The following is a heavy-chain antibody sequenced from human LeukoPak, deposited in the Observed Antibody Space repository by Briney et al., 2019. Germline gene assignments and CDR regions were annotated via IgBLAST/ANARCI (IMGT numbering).Heavy chain of an antibody. D-gene: IGHD6-13*01. CDR2: INPNSGGT. V-gene: IGHV1-2*02. CDR3: AARYSSSWLDY. CDR1: GYTFTGYY. J-gene: IGHJ4*02. Sequence: GASVKVSFKASGYTFTGYYMHWVRQAPGQGLEWMGWINPNSGGTNYAQKFQGRVTMTRDTSISTAYMELSRLRSDDTAVYYCAARYSSSWLDYWGQGTLVALSS.